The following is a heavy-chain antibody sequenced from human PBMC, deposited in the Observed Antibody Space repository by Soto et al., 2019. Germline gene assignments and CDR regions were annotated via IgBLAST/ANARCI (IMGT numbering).Heavy chain of an antibody. CDR2: IYPTGST. J-gene: IGHJ5*02. CDR3: ATGRSEVVPGAMDT. CDR1: GDSFSNYY. V-gene: IGHV4-4*07. Sequence: SETLSLTCTVSGDSFSNYYCNWVRKSAGKGLEWIGRIYPTGSTTYNPSLKSRLTMSVDTSKNQFSLRLTSMTAADTAVYYCATGRSEVVPGAMDTSGQGTLVTVYS. D-gene: IGHD2-2*01.